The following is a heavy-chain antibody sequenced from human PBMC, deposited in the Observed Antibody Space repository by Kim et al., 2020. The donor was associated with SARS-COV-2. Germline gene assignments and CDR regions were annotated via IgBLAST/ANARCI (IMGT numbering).Heavy chain of an antibody. Sequence: GGSLRLSCAASGFTFSNYAMSWVRQAPGKGLEWVSDIRGGGAATLYADSVKGRCTISRDNSRNTLSLQLNSLRAEDTAIYYCAKWHSGWGNGAFDIWGHGTMVTVSS. D-gene: IGHD3-10*01. CDR2: IRGGGAAT. J-gene: IGHJ3*02. CDR1: GFTFSNYA. CDR3: AKWHSGWGNGAFDI. V-gene: IGHV3-23*01.